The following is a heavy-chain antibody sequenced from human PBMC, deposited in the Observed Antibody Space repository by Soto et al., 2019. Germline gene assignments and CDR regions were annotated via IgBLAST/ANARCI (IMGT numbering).Heavy chain of an antibody. J-gene: IGHJ6*02. D-gene: IGHD6-6*01. CDR1: GYTFTSYD. Sequence: VASVKVSCKASGYTFTSYDINWVRQATGQGLEWMGWMNPNSGNTGYAQKFQGRVTMTRNTSISTAYMELSSLRSEDTAVYYCARSASSSLWIHYYYYYGMDVWGQGTTVTVSS. CDR3: ARSASSSLWIHYYYYYGMDV. V-gene: IGHV1-8*01. CDR2: MNPNSGNT.